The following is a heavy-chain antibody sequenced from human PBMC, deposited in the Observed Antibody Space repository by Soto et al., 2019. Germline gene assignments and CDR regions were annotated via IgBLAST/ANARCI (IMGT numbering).Heavy chain of an antibody. D-gene: IGHD6-13*01. CDR3: ARASVGSSWP. J-gene: IGHJ5*02. CDR1: GFTFSSYS. CDR2: ISSSSSTI. Sequence: EVQLVESGGGLVQPGGSLRLSCAASGFTFSSYSMNWVRQAPGKGLEWVSYISSSSSTIYYADSVKGRFTISRDNAKNSLYLQMNSLRAEDTAVYYCARASVGSSWPWGQGTLVTVSS. V-gene: IGHV3-48*01.